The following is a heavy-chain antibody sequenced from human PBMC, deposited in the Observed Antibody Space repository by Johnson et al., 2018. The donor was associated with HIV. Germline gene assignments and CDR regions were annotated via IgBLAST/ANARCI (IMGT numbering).Heavy chain of an antibody. D-gene: IGHD6-13*01. Sequence: QVQLVESGGGLIQPGGSLRLSCAASGFTVSSNYMHWVRQAPGKGLEWVAFIRFDGSNKFYADSVKGRFTLSRDNSKTTLYLQMNSLKADDTAIYYCAKDEEGYSSAWSAGTAFDIWGQGTMVTVSS. CDR2: IRFDGSNK. V-gene: IGHV3-30*02. CDR3: AKDEEGYSSAWSAGTAFDI. J-gene: IGHJ3*02. CDR1: GFTVSSNY.